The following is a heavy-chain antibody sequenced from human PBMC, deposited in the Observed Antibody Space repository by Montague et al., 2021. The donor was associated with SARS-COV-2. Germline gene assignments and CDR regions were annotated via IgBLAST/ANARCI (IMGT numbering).Heavy chain of an antibody. Sequence: SLSLSLSASGFTFDDYAMHWVRQAPGKGLEWVSGISWKSGSIAYADSVKGRFTISRDNAKNSLYLQMNSLRAEDTALYYCAKVMREDYYDSSGSPDAFDIWGQGTMVTVSS. V-gene: IGHV3-9*01. J-gene: IGHJ3*02. D-gene: IGHD3-22*01. CDR3: AKVMREDYYDSSGSPDAFDI. CDR2: ISWKSGSI. CDR1: GFTFDDYA.